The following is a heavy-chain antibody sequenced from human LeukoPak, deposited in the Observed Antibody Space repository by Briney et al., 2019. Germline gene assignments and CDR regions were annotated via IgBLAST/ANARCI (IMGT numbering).Heavy chain of an antibody. D-gene: IGHD1-26*01. CDR1: GFTFSNHA. V-gene: IGHV3-23*01. CDR3: TKGGSYTNDI. J-gene: IGHJ3*02. Sequence: QPGGSLRLSCAASGFTFSNHAMNWVRQVPGKGLEWVSIISGGGTVTYYADSVKGRFTISRDNAKNTLCLQMNSLRAEDTAVYYCTKGGSYTNDIWGQGTMVTVSS. CDR2: ISGGGTVT.